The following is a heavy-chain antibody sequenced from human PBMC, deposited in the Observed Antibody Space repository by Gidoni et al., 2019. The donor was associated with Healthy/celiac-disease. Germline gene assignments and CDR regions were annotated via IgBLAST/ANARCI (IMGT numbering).Heavy chain of an antibody. V-gene: IGHV1-69*06. CDR3: ARGLANSGSYYVGFDY. CDR1: GGTFSSYA. Sequence: QVQLVQSGAEVKKPGYSVKVSCKDSGGTFSSYAISWVRQAPGQGLEWMGGIIPIFGTANYAQKFQGRVTITADKSTSTAYMELSSLRSEDTAVYYCARGLANSGSYYVGFDYWGQGTLVTVSS. D-gene: IGHD1-26*01. J-gene: IGHJ4*02. CDR2: IIPIFGTA.